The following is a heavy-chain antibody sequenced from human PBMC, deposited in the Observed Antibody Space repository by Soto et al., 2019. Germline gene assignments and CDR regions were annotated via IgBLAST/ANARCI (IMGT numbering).Heavy chain of an antibody. CDR2: TTHSGRT. V-gene: IGHV4-34*01. Sequence: PSETLSLTCAVYGGSFNDHYWTWIRQPPGKGLEWIGETTHSGRTTYTPSLKSRLSILVDTSKNQFSLKLTSVTAADTAVYYCARDKITGLFDYWGQGTLVTVSS. J-gene: IGHJ4*02. CDR1: GGSFNDHY. CDR3: ARDKITGLFDY. D-gene: IGHD2-8*02.